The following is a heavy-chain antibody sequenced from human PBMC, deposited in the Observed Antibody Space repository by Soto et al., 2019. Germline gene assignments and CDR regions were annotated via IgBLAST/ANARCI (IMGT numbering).Heavy chain of an antibody. Sequence: EVQLVESGGGLVQPGGSLRLSCAASGFTLSSHDMEWVRQAPGKGLEWVSYIRNDGTTTYYADSVKGRFTISRDNAKNSLYLQLESRGADDTAVYNCRIAPPYFDPWGRGTLVTVSS. J-gene: IGHJ4*02. V-gene: IGHV3-48*03. CDR3: RIAPPYFDP. CDR1: GFTLSSHD. CDR2: IRNDGTTT.